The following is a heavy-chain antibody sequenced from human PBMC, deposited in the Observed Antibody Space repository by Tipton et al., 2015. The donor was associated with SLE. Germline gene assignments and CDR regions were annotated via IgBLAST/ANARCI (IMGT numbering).Heavy chain of an antibody. J-gene: IGHJ6*02. CDR2: ISSNGGST. D-gene: IGHD1-1*01. CDR3: ARQLYYYYYGMDV. CDR1: GFTFSSYA. Sequence: SLRLSCSASGFTFSSYAMHWVRQAPGKGLEYVSAISSNGGSTYYADSVKGRFTISRDNSKNTLYLQMNSLRAEDTAVYYCARQLYYYYYGMDVWGQGTTVTVSS. V-gene: IGHV3-64*04.